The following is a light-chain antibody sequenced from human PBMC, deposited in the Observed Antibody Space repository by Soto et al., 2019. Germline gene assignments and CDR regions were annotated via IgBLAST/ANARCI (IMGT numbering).Light chain of an antibody. CDR3: GTWDSSLSAWV. J-gene: IGLJ3*02. CDR1: SSNIGNNH. Sequence: QSVLTQPPSVSAAPGQKVTISCSGSSSNIGNNHASWYQQLPGTAPKLLIFDNDKRPSGIPDRFSGSKSGTSATLGITGLQTGDEDDYYCGTWDSSLSAWVFGGGTKLTVL. CDR2: DND. V-gene: IGLV1-51*01.